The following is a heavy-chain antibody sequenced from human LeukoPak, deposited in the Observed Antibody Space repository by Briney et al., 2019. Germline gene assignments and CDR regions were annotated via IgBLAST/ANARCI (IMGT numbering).Heavy chain of an antibody. CDR1: GFTFSSYE. CDR2: ISSSGSTI. Sequence: GGSLRLSCAASGFTFSSYEMNWVRQAPGKGLEWVSYISSSGSTIYYADSVKGRFTISRDNAKNSLYLQMNSLRDEDTAVYCCASDSYGDYYNYYCGMDVWGQGTTVTVSS. D-gene: IGHD4-17*01. J-gene: IGHJ6*02. V-gene: IGHV3-48*03. CDR3: ASDSYGDYYNYYCGMDV.